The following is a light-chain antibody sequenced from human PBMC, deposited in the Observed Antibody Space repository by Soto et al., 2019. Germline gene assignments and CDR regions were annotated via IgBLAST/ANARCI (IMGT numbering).Light chain of an antibody. CDR2: GAS. J-gene: IGKJ1*01. CDR3: QQYSHCPS. CDR1: QSVSAN. Sequence: ERVMPQSRATLSKSPGERATLSCRASQSVSANLAWYRQKPGQAPRLLIYGASTRATGIPARFSGSWSGTEFTLSISSLQSQKFALYYGQQYSHCPSFGQAVKV. V-gene: IGKV3-15*01.